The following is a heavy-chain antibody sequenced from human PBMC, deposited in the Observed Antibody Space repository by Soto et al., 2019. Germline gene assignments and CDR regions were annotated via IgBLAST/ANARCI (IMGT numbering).Heavy chain of an antibody. CDR2: ISYDGSNK. J-gene: IGHJ5*02. Sequence: GGSLRLSCAASGFTFSSYGMHWVRQAPGKGLEWVAVISYDGSNKYYADSVKGRFTISRDNSKNTLYLQMNSLRAEDTAVYYCAKDREHIRNWFDPWGQGTLVTVSS. V-gene: IGHV3-30*18. D-gene: IGHD1-1*01. CDR1: GFTFSSYG. CDR3: AKDREHIRNWFDP.